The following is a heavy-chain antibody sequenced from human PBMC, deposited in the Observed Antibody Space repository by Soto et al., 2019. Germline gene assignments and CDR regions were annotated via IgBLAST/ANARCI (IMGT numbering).Heavy chain of an antibody. CDR1: GGTFSSDS. D-gene: IGHD2-15*01. J-gene: IGHJ4*02. Sequence: QVQLVQSGAEVKKPGSSVKVSCKASGGTFSSDSFSWVRQAPGQGLEWMGGIIPMFDTPIYAQKFQDRVAMPAHXSTRTAYMQLSSLRSGDTAVYYCARSGGLDRDFNYWGQGSLVTVSS. CDR2: IIPMFDTP. V-gene: IGHV1-69*12. CDR3: ARSGGLDRDFNY.